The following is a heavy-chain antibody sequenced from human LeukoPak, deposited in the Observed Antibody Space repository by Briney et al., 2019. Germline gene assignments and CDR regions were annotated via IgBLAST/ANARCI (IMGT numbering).Heavy chain of an antibody. CDR3: AKVYSSSSRDAFDV. V-gene: IGHV4-34*01. J-gene: IGHJ3*01. D-gene: IGHD6-6*01. CDR1: GASFSGYY. CDR2: INHSEST. Sequence: SETLSLTCAVYGASFSGYYWGWIRQPPGKGLEWIGEINHSESTNYKSSLESRVTMSVDTSKNQFTLNLHSVTAADTAIYYCAKVYSSSSRDAFDVWGPGTMVIVSS.